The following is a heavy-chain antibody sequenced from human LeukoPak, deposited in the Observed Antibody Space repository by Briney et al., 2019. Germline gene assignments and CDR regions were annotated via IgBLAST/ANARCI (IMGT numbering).Heavy chain of an antibody. CDR1: GGSISSYY. Sequence: SETLSLTCTVSGGSISSYYWSWIRQPAGKGLEWIGRIYTSGSTNYNPSLKSRVTMSVDTSKIQFSLKLSSVTAADTAVYYCASQAIDIVVVPAAFGAFDIWGQGTMVTVSS. V-gene: IGHV4-4*07. CDR2: IYTSGST. J-gene: IGHJ3*02. D-gene: IGHD2-2*01. CDR3: ASQAIDIVVVPAAFGAFDI.